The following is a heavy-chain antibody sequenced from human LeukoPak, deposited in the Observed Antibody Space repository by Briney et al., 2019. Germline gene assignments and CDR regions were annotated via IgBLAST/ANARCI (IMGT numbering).Heavy chain of an antibody. Sequence: ASVKVSCKASGYTFTSYAMNWVRQTPGQGREWMGWINTNTGNPTYAQGFTGRFVYSLDTSVSTAYLQISSLKAEDTAVYYCARDSTARHWYNWFDPWGQGTLVTVSS. V-gene: IGHV7-4-1*02. D-gene: IGHD2-8*02. J-gene: IGHJ5*02. CDR1: GYTFTSYA. CDR3: ARDSTARHWYNWFDP. CDR2: INTNTGNP.